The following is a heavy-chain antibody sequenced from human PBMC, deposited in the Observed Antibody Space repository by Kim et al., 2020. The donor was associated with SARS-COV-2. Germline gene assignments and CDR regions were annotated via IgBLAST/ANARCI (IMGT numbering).Heavy chain of an antibody. J-gene: IGHJ4*02. Sequence: SETLSLTCTVSGGSISSSSYYWGWIRQPPGKGLEWIGSIYYSGSTYYNPSLKSRVTISVDTSKNQFSLKLSSVTAADTAVYYCARSRLGYSSSRQGHIDYWGQGTLVTVSS. CDR2: IYYSGST. D-gene: IGHD6-13*01. CDR1: GGSISSSSYY. V-gene: IGHV4-39*01. CDR3: ARSRLGYSSSRQGHIDY.